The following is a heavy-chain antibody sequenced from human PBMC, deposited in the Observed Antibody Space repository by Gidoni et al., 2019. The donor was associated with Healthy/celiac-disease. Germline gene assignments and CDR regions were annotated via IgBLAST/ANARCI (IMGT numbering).Heavy chain of an antibody. V-gene: IGHV4-59*01. J-gene: IGHJ4*02. CDR3: ARAFQTYYYDSSGYYAYYFDY. Sequence: QVQLQESGPGLVKPSETLSLTCTVSGGSISSYYWSWIRQPPGKGLEWIGYIYYSGSTNYNPSLKSLVTISVDTSKNQFSLKLSSVTAADTAVYYCARAFQTYYYDSSGYYAYYFDYWGQGTLVTVSS. CDR2: IYYSGST. CDR1: GGSISSYY. D-gene: IGHD3-22*01.